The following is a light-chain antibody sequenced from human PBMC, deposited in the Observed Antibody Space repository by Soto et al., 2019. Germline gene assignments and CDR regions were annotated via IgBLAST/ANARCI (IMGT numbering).Light chain of an antibody. CDR1: SGHSSYA. CDR3: QTWGTGIRV. J-gene: IGLJ2*01. Sequence: QSVLTQSPSASASLGASVKLTCTLSSGHSSYAIAWHQQQPEKGPRYLMKLNSDGTHTRGDWIPDRFSGSSSGPERYLTNSSLQSEDEDDYDCQTWGTGIRVFGGATKLTVL. V-gene: IGLV4-69*01. CDR2: LNSDGTH.